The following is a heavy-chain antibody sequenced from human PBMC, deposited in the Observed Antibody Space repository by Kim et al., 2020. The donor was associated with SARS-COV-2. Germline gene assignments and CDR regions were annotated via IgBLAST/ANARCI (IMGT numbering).Heavy chain of an antibody. CDR1: GYTFTSYG. Sequence: ASVKVSCKASGYTFTSYGISWVRQAPGQGLEWMGWISAYNGNTNYAQKLQGRVTMTTDTSTSTAYMELRSLRSDDTAVYYCARVGGPRFAPLDYYYMDVWGKGTTVTVSS. CDR2: ISAYNGNT. J-gene: IGHJ6*03. D-gene: IGHD3-16*01. V-gene: IGHV1-18*01. CDR3: ARVGGPRFAPLDYYYMDV.